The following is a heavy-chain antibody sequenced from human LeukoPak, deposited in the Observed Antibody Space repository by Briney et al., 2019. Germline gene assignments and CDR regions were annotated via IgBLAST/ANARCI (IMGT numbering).Heavy chain of an antibody. CDR1: GFTFCSNY. D-gene: IGHD3-16*01. V-gene: IGHV3-48*04. J-gene: IGHJ4*02. Sequence: GGSLRLSCAASGFTFCSNYMSWVRQAPGKGLGWFSFVSISSGTIYYVDSVKGRFRISRDNAKSSLDLEMNSLRAEDTAVYYCARAMSTFGGVRNYFDSWGQGTLVTVSS. CDR3: ARAMSTFGGVRNYFDS. CDR2: VSISSGTI.